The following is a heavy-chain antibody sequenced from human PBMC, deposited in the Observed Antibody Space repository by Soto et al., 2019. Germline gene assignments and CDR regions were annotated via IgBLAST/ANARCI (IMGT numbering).Heavy chain of an antibody. CDR1: GFTFSSYG. V-gene: IGHV3-23*01. CDR3: AKVIGAVAGYFDY. Sequence: PGGSLRLSCAASGFTFSSYGMSWVRQAPGKGLEWVSVITGSGGSTYYADSVKGRFTISRDNSKNTLYLQMNSLRAEDTAVYYCAKVIGAVAGYFDYWGQGTLVTVSS. CDR2: ITGSGGST. J-gene: IGHJ4*02. D-gene: IGHD6-19*01.